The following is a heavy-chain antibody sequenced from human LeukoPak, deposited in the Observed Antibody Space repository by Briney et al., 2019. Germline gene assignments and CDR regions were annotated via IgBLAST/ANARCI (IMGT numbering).Heavy chain of an antibody. D-gene: IGHD1-14*01. V-gene: IGHV4-34*01. Sequence: SETLSLTCAVYGGSFSGYYWSWIRQPPGKGLEWIGEINHSGSTNYNPSLKSRVTISVDTSKNQFSLKLSSVTAADTAVYYCARKSQHTGIDYWGQGTLVTVSS. CDR3: ARKSQHTGIDY. J-gene: IGHJ4*02. CDR1: GGSFSGYY. CDR2: INHSGST.